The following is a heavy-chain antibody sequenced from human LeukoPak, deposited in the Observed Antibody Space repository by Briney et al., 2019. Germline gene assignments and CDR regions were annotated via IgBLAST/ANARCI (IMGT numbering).Heavy chain of an antibody. D-gene: IGHD3-22*01. CDR3: ARVSYYDSSGNRGAFDY. V-gene: IGHV4-34*01. J-gene: IGHJ4*02. CDR2: INHSGST. CDR1: GGSFSGYY. Sequence: SETLSLTCAVYGGSFSGYYWSWTRQPPGKGLEWIGEINHSGSTNYNPSLKSRVTISVDTSKNQFSLKLSSVTAADTAVYYCARVSYYDSSGNRGAFDYWGRGTLVTVSS.